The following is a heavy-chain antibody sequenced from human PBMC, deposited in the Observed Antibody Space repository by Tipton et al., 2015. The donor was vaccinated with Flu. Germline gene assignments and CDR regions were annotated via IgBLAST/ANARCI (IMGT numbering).Heavy chain of an antibody. CDR3: ARQSSPLVHYFDY. V-gene: IGHV4-39*01. D-gene: IGHD6-6*01. Sequence: TLSLTCTVSGGSISSSSYYWGWIRRPPGKGLEWIGSIYYSGSTYYNPSLKSRVTISVDTPKNQFSLKLSSVTAADTAVYYCARQSSPLVHYFDYWGQGTLVTVSS. CDR2: IYYSGST. CDR1: GGSISSSSYY. J-gene: IGHJ4*02.